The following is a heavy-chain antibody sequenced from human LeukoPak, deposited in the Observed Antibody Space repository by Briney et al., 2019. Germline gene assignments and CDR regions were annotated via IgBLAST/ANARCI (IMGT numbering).Heavy chain of an antibody. CDR1: IFTFSSYA. J-gene: IGHJ4*02. CDR2: ISGSGGTT. D-gene: IGHD5-24*01. Sequence: GGSLRLSCTASIFTFSSYAMSWVRQAPGKGLEWVSGISGSGGTTYYADSVKGRFTISRDNSKNTLYLQMNSLRAEDTAVYYCARETPRRGETRDGYRWGQGTLVTVSS. CDR3: ARETPRRGETRDGYR. V-gene: IGHV3-23*01.